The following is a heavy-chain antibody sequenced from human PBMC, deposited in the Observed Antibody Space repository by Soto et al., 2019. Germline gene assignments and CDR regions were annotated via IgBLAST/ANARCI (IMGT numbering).Heavy chain of an antibody. J-gene: IGHJ3*02. V-gene: IGHV5-51*01. CDR1: GYTFTNYW. CDR2: IYPADSDT. Sequence: EVQLVQSGAEVKKPGESLKISCESSGYTFTNYWIGWVRQMPGKGLEWMGIIYPADSDTRYSPSFQGQVTISADKSIGTAYLQWSSLKASDTATYYCARRLGTTSSRAFDIWGQGTLVTVSS. CDR3: ARRLGTTSSRAFDI. D-gene: IGHD6-6*01.